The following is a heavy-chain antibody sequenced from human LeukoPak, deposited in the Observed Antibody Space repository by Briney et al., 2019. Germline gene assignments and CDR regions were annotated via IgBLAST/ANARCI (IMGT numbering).Heavy chain of an antibody. CDR1: GFTVSSNY. CDR3: ARDGGVRAGYYYYGMDV. D-gene: IGHD3-16*01. J-gene: IGHJ6*02. Sequence: GGSLRLSCAASGFTVSSNYMSWVRQAPGKGLEWVSVIYSGGSTYYADSVKGRFTISRDNSKNTLYLQMNSLRVEDTAVYYCARDGGVRAGYYYYGMDVWGQGTTVTVSS. CDR2: IYSGGST. V-gene: IGHV3-66*01.